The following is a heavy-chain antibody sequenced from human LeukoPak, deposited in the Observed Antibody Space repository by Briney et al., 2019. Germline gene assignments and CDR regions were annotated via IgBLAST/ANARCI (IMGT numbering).Heavy chain of an antibody. Sequence: PGGSLRLSCAASGFTFSSYGMHWVRQSPGRGLEWVSFLSFDGGNEFYADSLKGRFTISRDNSKDTLYLQMDRLRAEDTALYYCAREEHDYVWGSYRYYYYYGIDVWGQGTTVTVSS. CDR3: AREEHDYVWGSYRYYYYYGIDV. V-gene: IGHV3-30*03. CDR2: LSFDGGNE. J-gene: IGHJ6*02. CDR1: GFTFSSYG. D-gene: IGHD3-16*02.